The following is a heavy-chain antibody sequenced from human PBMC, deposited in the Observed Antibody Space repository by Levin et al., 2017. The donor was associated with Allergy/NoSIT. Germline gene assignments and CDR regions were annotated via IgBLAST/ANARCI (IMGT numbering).Heavy chain of an antibody. CDR1: GFTFNNYA. J-gene: IGHJ4*02. V-gene: IGHV3-23*01. CDR3: AKDAIRGSDQPYYFDY. D-gene: IGHD6-19*01. CDR2: IINSGVGT. Sequence: PGESLKISCAASGFTFNNYAMSWVRQAPGKGLEWVSAIINSGVGTYYADSMKGRFTISRDNSKNTMYLQMNSLRAEDTAVYFCAKDAIRGSDQPYYFDYWGQGTLVTASS.